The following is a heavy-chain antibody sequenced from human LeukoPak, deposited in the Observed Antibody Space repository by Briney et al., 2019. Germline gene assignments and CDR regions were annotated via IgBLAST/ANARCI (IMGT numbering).Heavy chain of an antibody. V-gene: IGHV4-34*01. J-gene: IGHJ4*02. Sequence: KTSETLSLTCAVYGGSFSCYYWSWIRQPPGKGLEWIGEINHSGSTNDNPSLKSRVTISVDKSKNQFSLKLSSVTAADTAVYYCARARRDGLKFDYWGQGTLVTVSS. CDR2: INHSGST. CDR1: GGSFSCYY. D-gene: IGHD5-24*01. CDR3: ARARRDGLKFDY.